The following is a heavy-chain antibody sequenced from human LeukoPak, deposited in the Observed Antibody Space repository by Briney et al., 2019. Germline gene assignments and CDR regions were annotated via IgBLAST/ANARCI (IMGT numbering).Heavy chain of an antibody. J-gene: IGHJ3*02. CDR3: ASTAAILADAFDI. CDR2: IYYSGST. Sequence: PSETLSLTCTVSGGSISSYYWSWIRQPPGKGLEWIGYIYYSGSTNYNPSLKSRVTISVDTSKNQFSLKLSSVTAADTAVYYCASTAAILADAFDIWGQGAMVTVSS. D-gene: IGHD2-2*02. CDR1: GGSISSYY. V-gene: IGHV4-59*08.